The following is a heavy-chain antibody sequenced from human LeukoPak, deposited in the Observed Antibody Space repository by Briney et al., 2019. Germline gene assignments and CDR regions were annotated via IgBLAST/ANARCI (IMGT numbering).Heavy chain of an antibody. J-gene: IGHJ5*02. D-gene: IGHD6-19*01. CDR1: GGTFSNYA. CDR2: IIPLFGTA. Sequence: SVKVSCKASGGTFSNYAISWVRQAPGQGLEWMGGIIPLFGTADYAQKFQGRVTITADESTSTAYMEMGSLRSEDTAVYYCARNPRRLAGPPATYWFDPWGQGTLVTVSS. CDR3: ARNPRRLAGPPATYWFDP. V-gene: IGHV1-69*13.